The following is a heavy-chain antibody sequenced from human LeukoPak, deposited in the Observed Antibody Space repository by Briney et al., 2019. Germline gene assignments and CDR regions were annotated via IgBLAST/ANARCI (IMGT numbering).Heavy chain of an antibody. CDR2: TRCDRSDT. J-gene: IGHJ4*02. V-gene: IGHV3-30*02. CDR1: GFTFSNYN. Sequence: GGTLSLSCAASGFTFSNYNIHWLPQAPGKGVAWLACTRCDRSDTYYDGSAKGRFTISRDHSKNTLYVQMISLGPEATAVYYCAKDGFDYWGQGTLVTVSS. CDR3: AKDGFDY. D-gene: IGHD3-10*01.